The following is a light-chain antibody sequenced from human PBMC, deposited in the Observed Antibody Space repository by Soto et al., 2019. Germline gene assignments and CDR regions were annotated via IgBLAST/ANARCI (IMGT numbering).Light chain of an antibody. CDR1: SSDVVGYNY. V-gene: IGLV2-11*01. CDR2: DVS. CDR3: CSYAGTYTPL. Sequence: QSVLTQPRSVSGSPGQSVTISCTGTSSDVVGYNYVSWYQHNPGKAPKLMIFDVSARPSGVPDRFSGSKSANTASLTISGLQAEDEADYYCCSYAGTYTPLFGGGTKVTVL. J-gene: IGLJ2*01.